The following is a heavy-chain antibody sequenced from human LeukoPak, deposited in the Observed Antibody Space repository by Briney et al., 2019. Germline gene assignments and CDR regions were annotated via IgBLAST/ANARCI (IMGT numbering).Heavy chain of an antibody. CDR3: ARTTEAHSWRTRYYDYYMDV. Sequence: SETLSLTCTVSGGSIATNAYLWAWIRQTPGRGLEWIASIFYSGSTYYNPSLKSRVTISIDTSKNQFSLNLSSVTAADTAVYYCARTTEAHSWRTRYYDYYMDVWGKGTTVTVSS. CDR1: GGSIATNAYL. J-gene: IGHJ6*03. CDR2: IFYSGST. D-gene: IGHD6-13*01. V-gene: IGHV4-39*07.